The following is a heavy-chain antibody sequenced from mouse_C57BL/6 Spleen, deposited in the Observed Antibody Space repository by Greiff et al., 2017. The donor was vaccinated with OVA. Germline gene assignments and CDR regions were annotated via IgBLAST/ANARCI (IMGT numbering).Heavy chain of an antibody. CDR3: ASGEGYYFDY. J-gene: IGHJ2*01. Sequence: VQLQQSGPELVKPGASVKISCKASGYAFSSSWMNWVKQRPGRGLEWIGRIYPGDGDTNYNGKFKGKATLTADKSSSTAYMQLSSLTSEDSAVYFCASGEGYYFDYWGQGTTLTVSS. V-gene: IGHV1-82*01. CDR2: IYPGDGDT. CDR1: GYAFSSSW.